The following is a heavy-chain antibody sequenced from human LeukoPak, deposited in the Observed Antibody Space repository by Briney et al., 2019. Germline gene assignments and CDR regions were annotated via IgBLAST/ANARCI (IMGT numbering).Heavy chain of an antibody. D-gene: IGHD3-10*01. J-gene: IGHJ4*02. CDR3: AKRPPGSGLDY. CDR2: IRYDGTNR. Sequence: GGSLRLSCAASGFTFSSYEMNWVRQAPGKGLEWVAFIRYDGTNRNYADSVQGRFTISRDNSKNTLYLQMTSLRVHDTALYYCAKRPPGSGLDYWGQGTLVTVSS. V-gene: IGHV3-30*02. CDR1: GFTFSSYE.